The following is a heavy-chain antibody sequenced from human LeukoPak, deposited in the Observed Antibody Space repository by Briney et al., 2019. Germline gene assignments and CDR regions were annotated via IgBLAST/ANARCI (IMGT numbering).Heavy chain of an antibody. J-gene: IGHJ4*02. D-gene: IGHD3-22*01. CDR1: GGTFSGYN. CDR2: INHSGST. CDR3: ARGKYYYDSIPHY. V-gene: IGHV4-34*01. Sequence: SETLSFTCAVYGGTFSGYNWSWLRQPPGKGLVWIGEINHSGSTNYNPSLKSRVTISVDTSKNQFSLKLSSVTAADTAVYYCARGKYYYDSIPHYWGQGTLVTVSS.